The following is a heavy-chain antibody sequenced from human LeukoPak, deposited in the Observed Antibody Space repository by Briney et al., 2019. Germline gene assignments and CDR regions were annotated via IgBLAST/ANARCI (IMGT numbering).Heavy chain of an antibody. CDR3: ARDRIGDCGATSCYLAY. J-gene: IGHJ4*02. D-gene: IGHD2-2*01. Sequence: ASVRVSCKASGYTFAAYYMHWVRQAPGQRLEWMGWIKPNSGDTNYAQKFHDRVTMTRDTSITTVYMELSRLRSDDTAVYFCARDRIGDCGATSCYLAYWGQGSLVPVSS. V-gene: IGHV1-2*02. CDR2: IKPNSGDT. CDR1: GYTFAAYY.